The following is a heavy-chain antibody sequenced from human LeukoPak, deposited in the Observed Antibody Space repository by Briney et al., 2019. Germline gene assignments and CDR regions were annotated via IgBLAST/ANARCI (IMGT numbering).Heavy chain of an antibody. D-gene: IGHD1-26*01. Sequence: ASVKVSCKTSGYTFTSYYMHWVRQAPGQGLEWMGIINPGGGSTSYAQKIQGRVTMTRDTSTSTVYMELSSLRSEDTAVNYCARELRTGVGATDYWGQGTLVTVSS. CDR1: GYTFTSYY. CDR2: INPGGGST. CDR3: ARELRTGVGATDY. V-gene: IGHV1-46*01. J-gene: IGHJ4*02.